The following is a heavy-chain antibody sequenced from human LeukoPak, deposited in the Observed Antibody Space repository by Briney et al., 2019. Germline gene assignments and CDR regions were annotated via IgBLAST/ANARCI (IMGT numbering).Heavy chain of an antibody. V-gene: IGHV4-4*07. CDR2: IYTSGST. CDR3: ARGGYCSSTSCPLPFDI. D-gene: IGHD2-2*01. J-gene: IGHJ3*02. CDR1: GGSISSYY. Sequence: SETLSLTCTVSGGSISSYYWSWIRQPAGKGLEWIGRIYTSGSTNYKPSLKSRVTMSVDTSNNQYSLKQSSVTAADTAVYYCARGGYCSSTSCPLPFDIWGQGTMVTVSS.